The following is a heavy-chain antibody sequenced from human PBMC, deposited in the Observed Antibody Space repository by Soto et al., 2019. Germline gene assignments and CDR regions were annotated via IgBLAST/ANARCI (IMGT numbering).Heavy chain of an antibody. V-gene: IGHV3-23*01. CDR1: GFTFSSYA. CDR2: ISGSGGST. Sequence: GGSLRLSCAASGFTFSSYAMSWVRQAPGKGLEWVSAISGSGGSTYYADSVKGRFTISRDNSKNTLYLQMNSLRAEDTAVYYCAKSPGLWYQLLWIYFDYWGQGTLVTVSS. D-gene: IGHD2-2*01. J-gene: IGHJ4*02. CDR3: AKSPGLWYQLLWIYFDY.